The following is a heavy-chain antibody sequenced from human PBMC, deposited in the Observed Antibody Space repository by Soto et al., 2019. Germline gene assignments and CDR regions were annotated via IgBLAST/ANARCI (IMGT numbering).Heavy chain of an antibody. J-gene: IGHJ4*02. V-gene: IGHV4-4*07. CDR3: ARTYYYGSGSLYYFDY. CDR2: IYPTGST. D-gene: IGHD3-10*01. CDR1: GDSFSNYY. Sequence: PSETLSLTCTVSGDSFSNYYCNWVRKSAGKGLEWIGRIYPTGSTTYNPSLKSRLTMSVDTSKNQFSLKLSSVTAADTAVYYCARTYYYGSGSLYYFDYWGQGTLVTVSS.